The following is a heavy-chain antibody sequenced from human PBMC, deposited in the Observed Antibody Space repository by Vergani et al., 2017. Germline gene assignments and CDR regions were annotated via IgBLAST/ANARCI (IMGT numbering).Heavy chain of an antibody. J-gene: IGHJ5*02. CDR2: IKYDGSKK. CDR1: GFTFSNLW. D-gene: IGHD5-18*01. CDR3: ARYPHGYTYGGYISQFDP. Sequence: EVQLVASGGGLVQRGGSLRLSCEASGFTFSNLWMTWVRQAPGKGLEWVANIKYDGSKKNYVESVKGRFTISRDNAKNSLYLQMNNLRVEDTAVYFCARYPHGYTYGGYISQFDPWGQGTLVTVSS. V-gene: IGHV3-7*01.